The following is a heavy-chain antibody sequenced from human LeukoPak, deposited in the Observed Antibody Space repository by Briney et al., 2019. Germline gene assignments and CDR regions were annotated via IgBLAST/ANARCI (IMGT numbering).Heavy chain of an antibody. D-gene: IGHD2-15*01. J-gene: IGHJ6*02. V-gene: IGHV4-34*01. Sequence: PSETLSLTCAVYGGSFSGYYWSWIRQPPGKGLEWIGEINHSGSTNYNPSLKSRVTISVDTSKNQFSLKLSSVTAADTAVYYCARMILLNYYGMDVWGQGTTVTVSS. CDR2: INHSGST. CDR1: GGSFSGYY. CDR3: ARMILLNYYGMDV.